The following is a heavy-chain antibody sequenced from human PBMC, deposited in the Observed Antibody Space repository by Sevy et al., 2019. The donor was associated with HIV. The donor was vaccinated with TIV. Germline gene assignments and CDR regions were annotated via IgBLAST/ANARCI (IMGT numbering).Heavy chain of an antibody. D-gene: IGHD3-22*01. J-gene: IGHJ4*02. V-gene: IGHV3-23*01. CDR1: GFTFSSYA. Sequence: GGSLRLSCAASGFTFSSYAMSWVRQAPGKGLEWVSAIGGSGYLTYYTDSVKGRFTTSIDNSKNTLYLRMSSLRAEDTAVYYCAKEGGVYYYDSSGLFDYWGQGTLVTVSS. CDR2: IGGSGYLT. CDR3: AKEGGVYYYDSSGLFDY.